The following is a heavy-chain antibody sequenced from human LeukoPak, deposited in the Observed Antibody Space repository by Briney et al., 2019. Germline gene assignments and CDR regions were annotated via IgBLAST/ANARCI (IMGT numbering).Heavy chain of an antibody. Sequence: GGSLRLSCAASGFNFDDYAMHWLRQPPGKGLEWVSGISWNGGSIGYADSVKGRFTISRDNAKNSLYLQMYGLRAEDTAFYYCTKGARVKTTVQSNYFDYWGQGTLLTVSS. CDR3: TKGARVKTTVQSNYFDY. D-gene: IGHD4-17*01. CDR2: ISWNGGSI. J-gene: IGHJ4*02. CDR1: GFNFDDYA. V-gene: IGHV3-9*01.